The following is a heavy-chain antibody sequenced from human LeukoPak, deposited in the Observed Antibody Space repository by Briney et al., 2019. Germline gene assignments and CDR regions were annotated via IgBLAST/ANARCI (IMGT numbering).Heavy chain of an antibody. CDR3: ARSAAGTLFIDY. D-gene: IGHD6-13*01. Sequence: SETLSLTCTVSGGSISSGGYYWSWIRQLPGKGLEWIGYIDYSGSTYYNPSLKSRVIMSVDTSKNQFSLKLSSVTAADTAVYYCARSAAGTLFIDYWGQGTLVTVSS. CDR1: GGSISSGGYY. CDR2: IDYSGST. J-gene: IGHJ4*02. V-gene: IGHV4-31*03.